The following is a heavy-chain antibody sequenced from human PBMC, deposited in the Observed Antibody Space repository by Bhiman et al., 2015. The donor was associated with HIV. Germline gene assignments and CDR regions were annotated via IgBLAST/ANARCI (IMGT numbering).Heavy chain of an antibody. D-gene: IGHD5-18*01. Sequence: QVQLVESGGGVVQPGRSLRLSCAASGFTFSSYGMHWVRQAPGKGLEWVAVISDDGSNKYYADSVKGRFTISRDNSKNTLYLQMNSLRVGDTAVYYCAWGQLWLLSWGQGTLVTVSS. V-gene: IGHV3-30*03. J-gene: IGHJ4*02. CDR2: ISDDGSNK. CDR1: GFTFSSYG. CDR3: AWGQLWLLS.